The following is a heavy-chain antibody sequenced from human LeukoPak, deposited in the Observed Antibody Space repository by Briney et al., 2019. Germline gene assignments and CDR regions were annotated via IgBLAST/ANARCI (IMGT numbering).Heavy chain of an antibody. J-gene: IGHJ5*02. CDR3: ARPIYDARYCSGGSCYGGWFDP. V-gene: IGHV1-69*13. CDR1: GGTFSSYA. CDR2: IIPIFGTA. D-gene: IGHD2-15*01. Sequence: GASVKVSCKASGGTFSSYAISWVRQAPGQGLEWMGGIIPIFGTANCAQKFQGRVTITADESTSTAYMELSSLRSEDTAVYYCARPIYDARYCSGGSCYGGWFDPWGQGTLVTVSS.